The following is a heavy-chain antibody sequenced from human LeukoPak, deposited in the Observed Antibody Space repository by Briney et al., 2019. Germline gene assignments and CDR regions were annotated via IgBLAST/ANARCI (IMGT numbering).Heavy chain of an antibody. CDR2: LDPEDGET. V-gene: IGHV1-24*01. Sequence: GASVKVSCKVSGYSLTELSIHWVRQAPGKGLEWMGGLDPEDGETIYAQKFQGRVTMTEDTPTDTAYMELSSLRSEDTAVYYCATVGDYYGSGSYCYWFDPWGQGTLVTVSS. D-gene: IGHD3-10*01. CDR1: GYSLTELS. CDR3: ATVGDYYGSGSYCYWFDP. J-gene: IGHJ5*02.